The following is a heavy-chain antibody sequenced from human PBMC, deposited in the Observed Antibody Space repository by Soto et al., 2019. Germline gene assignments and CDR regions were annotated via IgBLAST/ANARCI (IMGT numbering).Heavy chain of an antibody. CDR3: ARDRIGYFDY. Sequence: SETLSLTCAVSGGSISSYYWSWIRQPPGKGLEWIGYVYNSGSTNYNPSLKSRVTISVDTSKNQFSLKLSSVTAADTAVYYCARDRIGYFDYWGQGTLVTVSS. J-gene: IGHJ4*02. CDR2: VYNSGST. CDR1: GGSISSYY. V-gene: IGHV4-59*01.